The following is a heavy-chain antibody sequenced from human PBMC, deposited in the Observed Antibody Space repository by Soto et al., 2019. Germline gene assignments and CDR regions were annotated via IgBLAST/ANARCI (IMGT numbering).Heavy chain of an antibody. CDR1: VDSVSSNSAA. D-gene: IGHD3-10*01. V-gene: IGHV6-1*01. J-gene: IGHJ6*02. Sequence: SQTLSLTCAISVDSVSSNSAAWNWIRQSPSRGLEWLGRTYYRSKWYNDYAVSVKSRIIINPDTSKNQFSLHLNSVTPEDAAVYYCARAYGSGLYYYYGMDVWGQGTTVTVSS. CDR2: TYYRSKWYN. CDR3: ARAYGSGLYYYYGMDV.